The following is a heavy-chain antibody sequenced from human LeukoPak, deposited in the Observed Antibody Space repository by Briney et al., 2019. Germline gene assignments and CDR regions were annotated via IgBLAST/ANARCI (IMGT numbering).Heavy chain of an antibody. Sequence: GGSLRLSCAASGFPFSEYSMNWVRQAPGKGLEWISYIGIDSGNTKYADSVKGRFTVSGDKARNSLYLQMNSLRVEDTAVYYCARDHNYAFDNWGQGTMVTVSS. CDR2: IGIDSGNT. V-gene: IGHV3-11*06. D-gene: IGHD4-11*01. J-gene: IGHJ4*02. CDR3: ARDHNYAFDN. CDR1: GFPFSEYS.